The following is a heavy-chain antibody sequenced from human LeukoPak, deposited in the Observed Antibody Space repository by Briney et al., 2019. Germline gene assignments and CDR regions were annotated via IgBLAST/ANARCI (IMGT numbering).Heavy chain of an antibody. J-gene: IGHJ4*02. V-gene: IGHV3-21*01. Sequence: PGGSLRLSCAASGFTFSSYSMNWVRQAPGKGLEWVSSISSSSSYIYYADSVKGRFTISRDNAKNSLYLQMNSLRAEDTAVYYCARDPLGSEVPGLTFFDYWGQGTLVTVSS. CDR3: ARDPLGSEVPGLTFFDY. CDR2: ISSSSSYI. D-gene: IGHD2-2*01. CDR1: GFTFSSYS.